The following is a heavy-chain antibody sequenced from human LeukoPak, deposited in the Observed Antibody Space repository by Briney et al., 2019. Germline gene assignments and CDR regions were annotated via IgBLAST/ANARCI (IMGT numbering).Heavy chain of an antibody. CDR1: GGSISSGGYS. D-gene: IGHD3-10*01. Sequence: PSETLSLTCAVSGGSISSGGYSWSWIRQPPGKGLEWIGYIYHSGSTYYNPSLKSRVTISVDRSKNQFSLKLSSVTAADTAVYYCARREPAAYGSGNAFDIWGQGTMVTVSS. CDR2: IYHSGST. J-gene: IGHJ3*02. V-gene: IGHV4-30-2*01. CDR3: ARREPAAYGSGNAFDI.